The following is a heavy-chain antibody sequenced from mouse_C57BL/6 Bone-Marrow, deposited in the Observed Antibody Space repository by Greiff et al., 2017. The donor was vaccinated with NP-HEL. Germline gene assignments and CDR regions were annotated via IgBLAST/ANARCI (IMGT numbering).Heavy chain of an antibody. Sequence: VQLQQSGAELVKPGASVKLSCTASGFNIKDYYMHWVKQRTEQGLEWIGRIDPEDGETKYAPKFQGKATITADTASKTAYLQLSSLTSEDTAVYYCARASTTVVAPFDYWGQGTTLTVSS. CDR2: IDPEDGET. CDR3: ARASTTVVAPFDY. V-gene: IGHV14-2*01. CDR1: GFNIKDYY. J-gene: IGHJ2*01. D-gene: IGHD1-1*01.